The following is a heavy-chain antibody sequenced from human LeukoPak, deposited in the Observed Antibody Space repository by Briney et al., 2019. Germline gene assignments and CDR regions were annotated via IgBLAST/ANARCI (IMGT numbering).Heavy chain of an antibody. CDR1: GYSFTSYW. CDR3: AREGRYYYDSSGPRPYAFDI. Sequence: GESLKISCKGSGYSFTSYWIGWVRQMPGKGLAWMGIIYPGDSDTRYSPSFQGQVTISADKSISTAYLQWSSLKASDAAMYYCAREGRYYYDSSGPRPYAFDIWGQGTMVTVSS. CDR2: IYPGDSDT. D-gene: IGHD3-22*01. J-gene: IGHJ3*02. V-gene: IGHV5-51*01.